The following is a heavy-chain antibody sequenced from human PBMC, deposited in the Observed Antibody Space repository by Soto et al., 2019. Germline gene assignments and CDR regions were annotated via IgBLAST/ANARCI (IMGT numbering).Heavy chain of an antibody. J-gene: IGHJ6*02. CDR3: ARTYSSSWYYYYYGMDV. CDR1: GGSFSGYY. D-gene: IGHD6-13*01. CDR2: INHSGST. V-gene: IGHV4-34*01. Sequence: PSETLSLTCAVYGGSFSGYYWSWIRQPPGKGLEWIGEINHSGSTNYDPSLKSRVTISVDTSKNQFSLKLSSVTAADTAVYYCARTYSSSWYYYYYGMDVWGQGTTVTVSS.